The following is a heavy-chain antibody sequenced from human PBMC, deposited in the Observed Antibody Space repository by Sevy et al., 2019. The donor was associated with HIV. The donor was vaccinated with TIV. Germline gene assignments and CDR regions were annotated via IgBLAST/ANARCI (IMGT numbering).Heavy chain of an antibody. D-gene: IGHD1-26*01. J-gene: IGHJ1*01. CDR2: INPSGGST. CDR1: GYTFTSYY. CDR3: VSTQKGGIVGWSYYPSQAEYFQY. Sequence: ASVKVSCKASGYTFTSYYMHWVRQAPGQGLEWMGIINPSGGSTSYAQKFQGRVTMTRDTSTSTVYMELRSLRSEDTAVDYCVSTQKGGIVGWSYYPSQAEYFQYWGQGTLVTVSS. V-gene: IGHV1-46*01.